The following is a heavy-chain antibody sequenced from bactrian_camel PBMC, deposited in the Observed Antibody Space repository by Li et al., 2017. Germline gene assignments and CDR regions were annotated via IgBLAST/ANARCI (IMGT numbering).Heavy chain of an antibody. CDR2: ITTGGGST. Sequence: HVQLVESGGGSVQAGGSLTLSCVVSDYHYDTYCMGWFRQAPGKEREGVAVITTGGGSTYYADSVKGRFTISRDNAKHTLYLQMTSLKPEDTAMYYCAADRNNYGCYSGSRAATTFGYWGQGTQVTVS. CDR3: AADRNNYGCYSGSRAATTFGY. D-gene: IGHD3*01. V-gene: IGHV3S1*01. J-gene: IGHJ6*01. CDR1: DYHYDTYC.